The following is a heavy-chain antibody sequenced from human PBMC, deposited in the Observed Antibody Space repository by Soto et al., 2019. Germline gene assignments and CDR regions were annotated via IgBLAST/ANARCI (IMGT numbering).Heavy chain of an antibody. V-gene: IGHV3-49*04. CDR1: GFTFGDYA. J-gene: IGHJ6*02. Sequence: GGSLRLSCTASGFTFGDYAMSWVRQAPGKGLEWVGFIRSKAYGGTTEYAASVKGRFTISRDDSKSIAYLQMNSLKNEDTAVHYCTREPYYYDSGSGVDYYYGMDVWGQGTTVTVSS. CDR2: IRSKAYGGTT. CDR3: TREPYYYDSGSGVDYYYGMDV. D-gene: IGHD3-22*01.